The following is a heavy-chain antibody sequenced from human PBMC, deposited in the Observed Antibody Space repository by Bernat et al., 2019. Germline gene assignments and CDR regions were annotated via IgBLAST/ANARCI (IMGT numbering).Heavy chain of an antibody. D-gene: IGHD6-19*01. J-gene: IGHJ5*02. V-gene: IGHV4-34*01. CDR2: INHSGST. Sequence: QVQLQQWGAGLLKPSETLSLTCAVYGGSFSGYYWSWIRQPPGKGLEWIGEINHSGSTNYNPPLKSRVTISVDTSKNQFSLKLSSVTAADTAVYYGARGSLAVAGVNWFDPWGQGTLVTVSS. CDR1: GGSFSGYY. CDR3: ARGSLAVAGVNWFDP.